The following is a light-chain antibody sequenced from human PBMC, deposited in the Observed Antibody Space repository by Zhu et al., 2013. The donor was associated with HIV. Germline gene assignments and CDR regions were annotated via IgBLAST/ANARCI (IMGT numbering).Light chain of an antibody. V-gene: IGKV1-39*01. J-gene: IGKJ5*01. Sequence: DIQMTQSPTSLSASVGDRVRISCRASQTISRYLNWYQQEPGKAPKLLIYAASFLQSGVPSRFSGSGSGTDFTFTISSLEPGDFATYYCQQTYSAPITFGQGTRLEIK. CDR1: QTISRY. CDR3: QQTYSAPIT. CDR2: AAS.